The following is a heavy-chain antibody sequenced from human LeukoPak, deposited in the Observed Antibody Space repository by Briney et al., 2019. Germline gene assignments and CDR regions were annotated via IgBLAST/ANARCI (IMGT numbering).Heavy chain of an antibody. Sequence: GESLKISCKGSGYSFTSYWIGWVRQMPGKGLEWMGIIYPGDSDTRYSPSFQGQVTISADKSISTAYLQWSSLKASDTAMYYCARDPVRSNSSSWYSGWFDPWGQGTLVTVSS. CDR1: GYSFTSYW. V-gene: IGHV5-51*01. J-gene: IGHJ5*02. CDR3: ARDPVRSNSSSWYSGWFDP. D-gene: IGHD6-13*01. CDR2: IYPGDSDT.